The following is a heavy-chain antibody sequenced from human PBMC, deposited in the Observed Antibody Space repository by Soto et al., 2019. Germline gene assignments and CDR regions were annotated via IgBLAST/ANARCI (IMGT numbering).Heavy chain of an antibody. V-gene: IGHV3-74*01. Sequence: PGGSLRLSCAASGFTSSSYWMHWVRQAPGKGLVWVSRINSDGSSTSYADSVKGRFTISRDNAKNTLYLQMNSLRAEDTAVYYCARGSLAAAGTSQDYWGQGTLVTVSS. CDR2: INSDGSST. J-gene: IGHJ4*02. CDR3: ARGSLAAAGTSQDY. D-gene: IGHD6-13*01. CDR1: GFTSSSYW.